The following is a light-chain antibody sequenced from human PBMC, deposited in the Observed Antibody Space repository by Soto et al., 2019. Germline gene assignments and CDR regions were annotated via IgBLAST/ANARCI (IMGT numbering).Light chain of an antibody. J-gene: IGKJ4*02. CDR2: AAS. Sequence: DIQITQSPSSLSASVEDRVTITSRAIQGMRNDLGWYQQKPGKAPKRLIYAASSFQSGGQSSFSGSELGTEFTLTISSLLLDDIANYYCRQHNSFPVTFGGGTKVEIK. CDR3: RQHNSFPVT. CDR1: QGMRND. V-gene: IGKV1-17*01.